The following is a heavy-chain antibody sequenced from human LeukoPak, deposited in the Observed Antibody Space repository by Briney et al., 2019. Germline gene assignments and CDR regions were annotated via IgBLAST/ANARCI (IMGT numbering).Heavy chain of an antibody. J-gene: IGHJ6*01. D-gene: IGHD3-10*01. Sequence: GESLKISSKGLVYRFTMYWIGWVRQVPGKGMEWMAFIFPGDSDTRYSPSFQSQVTISADKSTSTAYLQWNSLKASDTAMYYCARHMGSYYYGMDVWGPGTTVTVSS. CDR3: ARHMGSYYYGMDV. V-gene: IGHV5-51*01. CDR2: IFPGDSDT. CDR1: VYRFTMYW.